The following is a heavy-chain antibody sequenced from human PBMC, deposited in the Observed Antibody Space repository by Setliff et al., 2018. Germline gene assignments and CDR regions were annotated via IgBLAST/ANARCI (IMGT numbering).Heavy chain of an antibody. D-gene: IGHD6-13*01. CDR2: INRDGSYT. V-gene: IGHV3-74*01. CDR3: ARDSYTSPDY. Sequence: GGSLRLSCEASGFTFNAYWMYWVRQAPGKGLVWVSRINRDGSYTVYADSVEGRFTISRDNAKNTLYLQMNSLGAEDTAVYYCARDSYTSPDYWGQGTLVTVSS. CDR1: GFTFNAYW. J-gene: IGHJ4*02.